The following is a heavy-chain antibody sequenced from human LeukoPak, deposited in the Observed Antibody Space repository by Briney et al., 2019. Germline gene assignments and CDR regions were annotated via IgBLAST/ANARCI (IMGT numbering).Heavy chain of an antibody. CDR3: ARVGLGDSSGYIPQDS. CDR1: GFTFSSYS. CDR2: ISSSSSYI. Sequence: GGSLRLSCAASGFTFSSYSMNWVRQAPGKGLEWVSSISSSSSYIYYADSVKGRFTISRDNAKNSLYLQMNSLRAEDTAVYYCARVGLGDSSGYIPQDSWGQGTLVTVSS. J-gene: IGHJ4*02. V-gene: IGHV3-21*01. D-gene: IGHD3-22*01.